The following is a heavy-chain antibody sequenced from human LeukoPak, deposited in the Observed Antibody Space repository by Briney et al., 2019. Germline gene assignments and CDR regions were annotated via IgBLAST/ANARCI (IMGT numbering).Heavy chain of an antibody. CDR3: ARRHIVANAFDI. V-gene: IGHV4-38-2*01. CDR2: IYHSGST. Sequence: PSETLSLTCAVSGYPISSGYYWGWIRQPPGKGLEWIGSIYHSGSTYYNPSLKSRITISVDTSKNQFSLKLSSVTAADTAVYYCARRHIVANAFDIWGQGTMVTVSS. CDR1: GYPISSGYY. D-gene: IGHD2-21*01. J-gene: IGHJ3*02.